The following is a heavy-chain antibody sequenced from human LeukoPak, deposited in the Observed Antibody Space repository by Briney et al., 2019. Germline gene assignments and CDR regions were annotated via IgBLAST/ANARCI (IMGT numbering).Heavy chain of an antibody. J-gene: IGHJ4*02. CDR2: IYSGGST. Sequence: GGSLRLSCAASGFTVSSNYMSWVRQAPGKGLEWVSVIYSGGSTYYADSVKGRFTISRDNSKNTLYLQMNSLRAEDTAVYYCAKDAELRYFDWFGDWGQGTLVTVSS. V-gene: IGHV3-66*01. CDR3: AKDAELRYFDWFGD. D-gene: IGHD3-9*01. CDR1: GFTVSSNY.